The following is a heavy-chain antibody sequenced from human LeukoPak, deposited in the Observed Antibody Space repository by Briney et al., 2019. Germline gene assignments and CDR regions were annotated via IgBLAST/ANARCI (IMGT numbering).Heavy chain of an antibody. CDR2: RFSRETCTNEIT. CDR3: ARELSSRQYGDYLGWFDP. J-gene: IGHJ5*02. V-gene: IGHV4-4*07. Sequence: PSETLSLTCTVSGGSINNDYCTWILQPPPKGLQGIGRRFSRETCTNEITNYNPSLARRVSISIEKSKNQFSLKLSSVTAADTAVYYCARELSSRQYGDYLGWFDPWGQGTLVTVSS. CDR1: GGSINNDY. D-gene: IGHD4-17*01.